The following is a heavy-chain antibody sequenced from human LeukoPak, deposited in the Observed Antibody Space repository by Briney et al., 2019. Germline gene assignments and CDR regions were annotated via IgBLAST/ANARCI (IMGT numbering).Heavy chain of an antibody. CDR1: GFTFSSYG. CDR3: AKGGDLDY. D-gene: IGHD3-10*01. CDR2: IRYDGSNK. J-gene: IGHJ4*02. Sequence: PGGSLRLSCAASGFTFSSYGMHWVRQAPGKGLEWVAFIRYDGSNKFYVDSVKGRFTISRDNFQNTLYLQMNSLRAEDTAVYYCAKGGDLDYWGQGTLVTVSS. V-gene: IGHV3-30*02.